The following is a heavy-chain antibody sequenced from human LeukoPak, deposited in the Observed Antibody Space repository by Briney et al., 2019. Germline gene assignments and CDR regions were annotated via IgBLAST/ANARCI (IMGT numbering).Heavy chain of an antibody. J-gene: IGHJ6*03. CDR2: INSDGSTT. V-gene: IGHV3-74*01. CDR1: GFTFSNYW. Sequence: GGSLRLSCAASGFTFSNYWMHWVRQAPGKGLVWVSRINSDGSTTTYADSVKGRFTISRDNAKNTLYLQMNSLRVEDTAVYYCARSTTHPYYNYMDVWGKGTTVTLSS. D-gene: IGHD4-17*01. CDR3: ARSTTHPYYNYMDV.